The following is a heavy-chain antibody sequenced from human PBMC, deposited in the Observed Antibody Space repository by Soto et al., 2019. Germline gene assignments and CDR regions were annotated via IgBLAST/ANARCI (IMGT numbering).Heavy chain of an antibody. V-gene: IGHV4-38-2*02. CDR2: IYHSGST. CDR3: AREGDDQQLVVEAPDV. D-gene: IGHD2-15*01. CDR1: GYSISSGYY. Sequence: PSETLSLTCAVSGYSISSGYYWGWIRQPPGKGLEWIGSIYHSGSTYYNPSLKSRVTISVDTSKNQFSLKLSSVTAADTAVYYCAREGDDQQLVVEAPDVWGQGTTVT. J-gene: IGHJ6*02.